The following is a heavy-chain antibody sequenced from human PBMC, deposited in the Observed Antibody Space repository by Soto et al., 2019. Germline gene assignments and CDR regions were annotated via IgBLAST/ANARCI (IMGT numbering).Heavy chain of an antibody. V-gene: IGHV1-69*19. CDR1: GGTLSNSA. D-gene: IGHD2-15*01. CDR2: IIPVFGIV. J-gene: IGHJ6*02. Sequence: QLQLAQSGADVKKAGSSVKVSCKASGGTLSNSAFSWVRQAPGQGLEWMGGIIPVFGIVNYAQKFQARVTITADESTSKAYMELRGLRSEDSAGYFWGTGFIVVVGSRAYYGMDVWGQGTTVTV. CDR3: GTGFIVVVGSRAYYGMDV.